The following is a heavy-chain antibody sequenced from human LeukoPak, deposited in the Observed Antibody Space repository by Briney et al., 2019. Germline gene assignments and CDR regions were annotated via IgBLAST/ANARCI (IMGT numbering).Heavy chain of an antibody. CDR3: AKPQYYHGSVPPEDY. V-gene: IGHV3-23*01. J-gene: IGHJ4*02. D-gene: IGHD3-10*01. Sequence: GGSLRLSCAASGLTFNNYAISWVRQAPGKGLECVSAIRNSGDSTYYAESVRGRFTISRDNSKTPLYLQMNSLRPEDTAVYYCAKPQYYHGSVPPEDYWGQGTLVTVSS. CDR2: IRNSGDST. CDR1: GLTFNNYA.